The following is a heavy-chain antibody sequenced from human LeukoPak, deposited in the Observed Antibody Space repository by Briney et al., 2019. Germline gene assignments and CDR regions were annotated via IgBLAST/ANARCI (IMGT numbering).Heavy chain of an antibody. CDR3: VREVSAWPKNWFDP. D-gene: IGHD3-3*01. CDR1: GFTFRSYA. Sequence: GGSLRLSCAGSGFTFRSYAMSWVRQSPVKGLEWVSAISDSGDGTYYADSVKARFTISRNNSENTVYLEMSSLRAEDTAVYYCVREVSAWPKNWFDPWGQGTLVTVSS. CDR2: ISDSGDGT. V-gene: IGHV3-23*01. J-gene: IGHJ5*02.